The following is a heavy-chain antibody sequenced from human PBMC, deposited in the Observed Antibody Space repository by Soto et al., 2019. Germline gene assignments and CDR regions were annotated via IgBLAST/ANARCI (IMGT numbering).Heavy chain of an antibody. V-gene: IGHV3-48*01. D-gene: IGHD3-3*01. J-gene: IGHJ4*02. Sequence: EVQLVESGGGLVQPGGSLRLSCAASGFTFSSYSMNWVRQAPGKGLGWVSYISSSSSTIYYADSVKGRFTISRDNAKNSLYLQMNSLRAEDTAVYYCARDTGYDFWSGYYDRGPFDYWGQGTLVTVSS. CDR1: GFTFSSYS. CDR3: ARDTGYDFWSGYYDRGPFDY. CDR2: ISSSSSTI.